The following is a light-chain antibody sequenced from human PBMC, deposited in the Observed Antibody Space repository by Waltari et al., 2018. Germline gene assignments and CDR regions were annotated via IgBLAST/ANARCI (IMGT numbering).Light chain of an antibody. J-gene: IGLJ3*02. V-gene: IGLV2-14*01. CDR1: SSDIDFDDY. CDR3: SSFTGTIWV. Sequence: QSALTQPASVSGSPGQSITISCTGRSSDIDFDDYVSWYQHLPGKAPKLMIYGVTNRPSSISIRFSGSKSDNTASLTTSGLQADDEADYYCSSFTGTIWVFGGGTKLTVL. CDR2: GVT.